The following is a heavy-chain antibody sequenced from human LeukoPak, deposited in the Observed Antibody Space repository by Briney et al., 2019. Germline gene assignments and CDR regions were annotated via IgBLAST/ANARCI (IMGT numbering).Heavy chain of an antibody. CDR2: INPSGGST. CDR3: ARDPAQWEPHFDY. D-gene: IGHD1-26*01. Sequence: ASVKVSCKASGYTFTSYYMHWVRQAPGQGLEWMGIINPSGGSTSYAQKFQGRVTMTRDTSTSTVYMELSRLRSEGTAVYYCARDPAQWEPHFDYWGQGTLVTVSS. V-gene: IGHV1-46*01. J-gene: IGHJ4*02. CDR1: GYTFTSYY.